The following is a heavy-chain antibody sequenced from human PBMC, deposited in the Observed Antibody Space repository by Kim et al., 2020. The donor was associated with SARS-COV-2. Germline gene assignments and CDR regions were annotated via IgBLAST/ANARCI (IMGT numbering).Heavy chain of an antibody. J-gene: IGHJ4*02. Sequence: SETLSLTCTVSGGSISSSSYYWGWIRQPPGKGLEWIGSIYYSGSTYYNPSLKSRVTISVDTSKNQFSLKLSSVTAADTAVYYCARAGYYDFWSDQEGSLVYWGQGTLVTVSS. V-gene: IGHV4-39*01. CDR2: IYYSGST. CDR1: GGSISSSSYY. D-gene: IGHD3-3*01. CDR3: ARAGYYDFWSDQEGSLVY.